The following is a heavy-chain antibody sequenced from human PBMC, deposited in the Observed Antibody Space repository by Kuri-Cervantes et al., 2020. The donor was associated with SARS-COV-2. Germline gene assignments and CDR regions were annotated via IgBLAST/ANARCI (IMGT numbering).Heavy chain of an antibody. D-gene: IGHD6-13*01. CDR1: GYSISSGYY. CDR3: ARDIGSNQEP. CDR2: IYYSGSI. V-gene: IGHV4-38-2*02. Sequence: SETLSLTCTVSGYSISSGYYWGWIRQPPGKGLEWIGSIYYSGSIYYNPSLKSRVTISVDTSKNQFSLKLSSVTAADTAVYYCARDIGSNQEPWGQGTLVTVSS. J-gene: IGHJ5*02.